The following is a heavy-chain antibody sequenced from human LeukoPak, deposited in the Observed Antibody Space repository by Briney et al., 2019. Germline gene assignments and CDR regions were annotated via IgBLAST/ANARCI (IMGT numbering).Heavy chain of an antibody. CDR2: ISGSGGST. CDR1: GFTFSSYA. Sequence: GGSLRLSCAASGFTFSSYAMSWVRQAPGKGLEWVSAISGSGGSTYYADSVKGRFTISRDNSKNTLYLQMNSLRAEDTAVYYCAKQVGWIQLWFVFWGIDYWGQGTLVTVSS. J-gene: IGHJ4*02. D-gene: IGHD5-18*01. V-gene: IGHV3-23*01. CDR3: AKQVGWIQLWFVFWGIDY.